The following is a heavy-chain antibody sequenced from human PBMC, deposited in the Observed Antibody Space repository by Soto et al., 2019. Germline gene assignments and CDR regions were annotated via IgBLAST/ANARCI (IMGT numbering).Heavy chain of an antibody. CDR2: INPSGGST. D-gene: IGHD4-17*01. Sequence: QVQLVQSGAEVKKPGASVKVSCKASGYTFTSYYMHWVRQAPGQGLEWMGIINPSGGSTSYAQQFHGRVTMTRDTSTSTVYMELSSLRSEDTAVYYCASFDYGDYGSLGYWGQGTLVTVSS. V-gene: IGHV1-46*01. CDR1: GYTFTSYY. CDR3: ASFDYGDYGSLGY. J-gene: IGHJ4*02.